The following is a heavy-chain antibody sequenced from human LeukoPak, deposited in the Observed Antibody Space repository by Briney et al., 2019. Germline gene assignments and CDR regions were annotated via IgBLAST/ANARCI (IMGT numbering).Heavy chain of an antibody. D-gene: IGHD6-13*01. Sequence: PSETLSLTCAVYGGSFSGYYWSWIRQPPGKGLEWIGEINHSGSTNYNPSLKSRVTISVDTSKNQFSLKLSSVTAADTAVYYCARVRGFASRYSSSWCYFDYWGQGTLVTVSS. V-gene: IGHV4-34*01. J-gene: IGHJ4*02. CDR2: INHSGST. CDR3: ARVRGFASRYSSSWCYFDY. CDR1: GGSFSGYY.